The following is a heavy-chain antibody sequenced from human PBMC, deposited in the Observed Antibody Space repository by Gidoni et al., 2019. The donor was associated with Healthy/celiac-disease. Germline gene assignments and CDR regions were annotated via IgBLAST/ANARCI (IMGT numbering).Heavy chain of an antibody. Sequence: QVQLQAPAPGLVKPSESLSLTCPVSVGPISRYHWSWIRQPPGKGLEWIGYINYSGSTNYSPSLKSRVTISVDTSKNQFSLKLSSVTAADTAVYYCARERRWELLHASWFDPWGQGTLVTVSS. D-gene: IGHD1-26*01. V-gene: IGHV4-59*01. CDR1: VGPISRYH. CDR3: ARERRWELLHASWFDP. J-gene: IGHJ5*02. CDR2: INYSGST.